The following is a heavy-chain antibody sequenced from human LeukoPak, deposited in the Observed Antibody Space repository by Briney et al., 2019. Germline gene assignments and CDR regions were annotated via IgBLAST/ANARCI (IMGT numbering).Heavy chain of an antibody. CDR1: GFTFSSYS. D-gene: IGHD5-12*01. V-gene: IGHV3-48*01. CDR2: ISSSSTI. J-gene: IGHJ4*02. Sequence: GGSLRLSCAASGFTFSSYSMNWVCQAPGKGLEWVSYISSSSTIYYADSVKGRFTISRDNAKNSLYLQMNSLRAEDTAVYYCASPSIVATTLFDYWGQGTLVTVSS. CDR3: ASPSIVATTLFDY.